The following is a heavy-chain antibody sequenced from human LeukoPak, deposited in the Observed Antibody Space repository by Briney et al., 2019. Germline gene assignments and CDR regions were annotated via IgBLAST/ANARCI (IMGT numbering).Heavy chain of an antibody. CDR1: GYTFTSYD. V-gene: IGHV1-8*01. J-gene: IGHJ4*02. CDR3: ARIAAAGNRRLNY. Sequence: GALVKVSCKASGYTFTSYDINWVRQATGQGLEWMGWMNSNSGNTGYAQKFQGRITMTRNTSISTAYMELSSLTSEDTAVYYCARIAAAGNRRLNYWGQGTLVTVSS. D-gene: IGHD6-13*01. CDR2: MNSNSGNT.